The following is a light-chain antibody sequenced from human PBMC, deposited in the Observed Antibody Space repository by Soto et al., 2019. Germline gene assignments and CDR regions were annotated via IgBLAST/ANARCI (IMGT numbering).Light chain of an antibody. V-gene: IGKV1-27*01. CDR1: QGISNY. Sequence: DIQMTQSPSSLSASVGDTVTITCRASQGISNYLAWYQQKPGQVPNLLIYAASTLQSGVPSRFSGSGSGTDFTLPISTLRPEDVATYSVQKNNIAPRTSGQGTKVKS. CDR2: AAS. J-gene: IGKJ1*01. CDR3: QKNNIAPRT.